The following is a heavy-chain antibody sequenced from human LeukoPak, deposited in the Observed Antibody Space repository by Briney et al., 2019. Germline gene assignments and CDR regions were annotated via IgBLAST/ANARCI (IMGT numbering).Heavy chain of an antibody. V-gene: IGHV4-61*02. J-gene: IGHJ5*02. Sequence: PSQTLSLTCTVSGGSISSGSYYWSWLRQPAGKGLEWIGRVYTSGSTNYNPSLTSRVTISVDTSKNQFSLRLSCVTAADTAVYYCARVGPPGYYDSSGYRTAWGQGTLVTVSS. CDR1: GGSISSGSYY. CDR2: VYTSGST. CDR3: ARVGPPGYYDSSGYRTA. D-gene: IGHD3-22*01.